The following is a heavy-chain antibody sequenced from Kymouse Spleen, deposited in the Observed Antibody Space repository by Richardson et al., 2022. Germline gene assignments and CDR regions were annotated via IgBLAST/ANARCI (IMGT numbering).Heavy chain of an antibody. D-gene: IGHD1-1*01. CDR1: GFTFSSYW. Sequence: EVQLVESGGGLVQPGGSLRLSCAASGFTFSSYWMHWVRQAPGKGLVWVSRINSDGSSTSYADSVKGRFTISRDNAKNTLYLQMNSLRAEDTAVYYCARGSQLERQGYYYYYGMDVWGQGTTVTVSS. J-gene: IGHJ6*02. V-gene: IGHV3-74*01. CDR3: ARGSQLERQGYYYYYGMDV. CDR2: INSDGSST.